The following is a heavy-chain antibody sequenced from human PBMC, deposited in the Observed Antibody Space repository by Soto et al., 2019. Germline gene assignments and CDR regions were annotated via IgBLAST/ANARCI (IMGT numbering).Heavy chain of an antibody. CDR2: ISSSGSTI. CDR1: GFTFSDYY. D-gene: IGHD4-17*01. CDR3: ARATVTTLAFDI. Sequence: PWGSLRLSCAASGFTFSDYYMSWIRQAPGKGLEWVSYISSSGSTIYYADSVKGRFTISRDNAKNSLYLQMNSLRAEDTAVYYSARATVTTLAFDIWGQGTMVTV. V-gene: IGHV3-11*01. J-gene: IGHJ3*02.